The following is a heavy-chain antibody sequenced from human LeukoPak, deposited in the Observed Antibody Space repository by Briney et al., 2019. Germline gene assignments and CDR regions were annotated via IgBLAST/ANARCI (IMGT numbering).Heavy chain of an antibody. Sequence: SETLSLTCAVSGGSISSGGYSWSWIRQPPGKGLEWIGYIYYSGSTYYNPSLKSRVTISVDRSKNQFSLKLSSVTAADTAVYYCARDHGRYFDLWGRGTLVTVSS. CDR1: GGSISSGGYS. CDR3: ARDHGRYFDL. J-gene: IGHJ2*01. CDR2: IYYSGST. V-gene: IGHV4-30-2*01. D-gene: IGHD2-15*01.